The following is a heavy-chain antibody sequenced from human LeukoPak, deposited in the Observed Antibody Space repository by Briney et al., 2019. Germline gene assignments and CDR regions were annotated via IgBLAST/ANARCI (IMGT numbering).Heavy chain of an antibody. D-gene: IGHD3-10*01. CDR2: ISPSGSA. V-gene: IGHV3-23*01. CDR3: AKSRSAMVRGVIEY. CDR1: GFTFSNYA. J-gene: IGHJ4*02. Sequence: GGSLRLSCAASGFTFSNYAMSWVRQAPGKGLEWVSVISPSGSAYNADPVKGRFTISRDNSKDTVYLQMDSLRAEDTATYYCAKSRSAMVRGVIEYWGQGTLVTLSS.